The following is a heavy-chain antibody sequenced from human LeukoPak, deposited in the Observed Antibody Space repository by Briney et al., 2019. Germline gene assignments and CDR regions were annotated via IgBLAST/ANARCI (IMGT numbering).Heavy chain of an antibody. J-gene: IGHJ3*02. CDR3: AREEGTFYYDSSGYYFPGAFDI. CDR1: GFTFSSYS. Sequence: GGSLRLSCAASGFTFSSYSMNWVRQAPGKGLEWVSSISSSSSYIYYADSVKGRFTISRDNAKNSLYLQMNSLRAEDTAVYYCAREEGTFYYDSSGYYFPGAFDIWGQGTMVTVSS. D-gene: IGHD3-22*01. CDR2: ISSSSSYI. V-gene: IGHV3-21*01.